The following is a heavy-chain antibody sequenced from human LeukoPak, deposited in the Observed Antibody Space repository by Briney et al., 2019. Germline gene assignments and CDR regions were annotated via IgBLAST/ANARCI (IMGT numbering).Heavy chain of an antibody. CDR3: ARGYGSYADY. V-gene: IGHV3-74*01. Sequence: AGGSLRLSCAASGFTFSNYWMHWVRQAPGKGLVWVSHINSDGSSTSYADSVKGRFTISRDNAENTLYLQMNSLRAEDTAVYYCARGYGSYADYWGQGTLVTVSS. D-gene: IGHD1-26*01. J-gene: IGHJ4*02. CDR2: INSDGSST. CDR1: GFTFSNYW.